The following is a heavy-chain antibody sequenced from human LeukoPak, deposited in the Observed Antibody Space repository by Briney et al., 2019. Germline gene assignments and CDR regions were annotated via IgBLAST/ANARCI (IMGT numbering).Heavy chain of an antibody. D-gene: IGHD6-13*01. Sequence: GGSLRLSCAASGFPFSSYSMTWVRQAPGKGLEWVANIKPDGTTEFYVDSVKGRFTISRDNALNSLYLQMNSLRAEDTAIYYCARSIPYGTTWYGRSDYWGQGTLVTVSS. V-gene: IGHV3-7*03. CDR3: ARSIPYGTTWYGRSDY. J-gene: IGHJ4*02. CDR2: IKPDGTTE. CDR1: GFPFSSYS.